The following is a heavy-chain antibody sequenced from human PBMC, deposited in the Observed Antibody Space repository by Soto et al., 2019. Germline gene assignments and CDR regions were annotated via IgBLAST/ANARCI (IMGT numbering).Heavy chain of an antibody. J-gene: IGHJ5*02. CDR2: IYYSGST. D-gene: IGHD5-12*01. CDR1: GGSISSSSYY. V-gene: IGHV4-39*01. CDR3: ARSFSSRDGYNFTPKGFDP. Sequence: QLQLQESGPGLVKPSETLSLTCTVSGGSISSSSYYWGWIRQPPGKGLEWIGSIYYSGSTYYNPSLKSRVTISVDTSKNQFSLKLSSVTAADTAVYYCARSFSSRDGYNFTPKGFDPWGQGTLVTVSS.